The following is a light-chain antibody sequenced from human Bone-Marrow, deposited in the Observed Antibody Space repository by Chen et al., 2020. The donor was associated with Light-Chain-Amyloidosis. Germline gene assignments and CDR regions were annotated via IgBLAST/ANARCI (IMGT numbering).Light chain of an antibody. CDR1: DSNIGNNY. CDR2: DTD. V-gene: IGLV1-51*01. CDR3: GTWDSSLNAYV. J-gene: IGLJ1*01. Sequence: QPLLTQPPSVSAAPGRKVTISCSGSDSNIGNNYVSWYQQLPETAPQLLIYDTDNRPSGIPDRFSGSKSGTSATLGITGLQTGDEADYYCGTWDSSLNAYVFGSGTKVTVL.